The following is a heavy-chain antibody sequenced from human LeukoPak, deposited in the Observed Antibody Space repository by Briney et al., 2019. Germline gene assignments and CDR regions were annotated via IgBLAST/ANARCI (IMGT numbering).Heavy chain of an antibody. CDR2: ISSTSSDT. CDR3: ARAGGYSSGQGGY. D-gene: IGHD6-19*01. V-gene: IGHV3-11*05. CDR1: GFTFSDYY. J-gene: IGHJ4*02. Sequence: GGSLRLSCAASGFTFSDYYMSWIRQAPGKGLEWLSYISSTSSDTNYADSVKGRFTISRDNAKNALYLQMNSLRAEDTAVYYCARAGGYSSGQGGYWGQGTLVTVSS.